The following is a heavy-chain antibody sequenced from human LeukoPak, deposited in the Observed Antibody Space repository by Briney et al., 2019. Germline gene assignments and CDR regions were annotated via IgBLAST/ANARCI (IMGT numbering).Heavy chain of an antibody. V-gene: IGHV4-39*01. Sequence: SETLSLTCIVSGGSISSSSYYWGWIRQPPGKGLEWIGNIYYSGSTYYSPSLKSRVTISVDTSKNQSSLKLSSVTAADTAVYYCARPVPSRLGWFDPWGQGTLVTVSS. J-gene: IGHJ5*02. CDR3: ARPVPSRLGWFDP. D-gene: IGHD1-1*01. CDR1: GGSISSSSYY. CDR2: IYYSGST.